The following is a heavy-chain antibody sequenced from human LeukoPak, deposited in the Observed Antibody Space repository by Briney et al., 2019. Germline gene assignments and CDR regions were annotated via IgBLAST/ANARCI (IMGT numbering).Heavy chain of an antibody. CDR3: AKDSTVGSEFDP. J-gene: IGHJ5*02. CDR2: IYTSGST. D-gene: IGHD4-23*01. Sequence: SETLPLTCTVSGGSISSYYWSWIRQPAGKGLEWIGRIYTSGSTNYNPSLKSRVTMSVDTSKNQFSLKLSSVTAADTAVYYCAKDSTVGSEFDPCGQGTLGTVSS. CDR1: GGSISSYY. V-gene: IGHV4-4*07.